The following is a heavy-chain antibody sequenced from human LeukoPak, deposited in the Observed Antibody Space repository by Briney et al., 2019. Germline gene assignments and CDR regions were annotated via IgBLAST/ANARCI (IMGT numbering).Heavy chain of an antibody. J-gene: IGHJ3*02. D-gene: IGHD3-9*01. V-gene: IGHV3-13*01. CDR1: GFTFSSYD. Sequence: GGSLRLSCAASGFTFSSYDMHWVRQATGKGLEWASAIGTAGDTYYPGSVKGRFTISRENAKNTLYLQMNSLRAGDTAVYYCARGADWFDAFDIWGQGTMVTVSS. CDR2: IGTAGDT. CDR3: ARGADWFDAFDI.